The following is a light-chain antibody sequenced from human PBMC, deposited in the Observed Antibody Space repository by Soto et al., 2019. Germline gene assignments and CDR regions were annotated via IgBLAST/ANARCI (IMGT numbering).Light chain of an antibody. V-gene: IGKV1-17*01. CDR2: AAS. Sequence: DLQMTQSPSSLSSSVGDRVTITCRASQSISSYLNWFQQKPGKAPKRLIYAASTFESGVPSRFSGSRSGTKFTLTISSLQPEDFATYYCLQHNSYPFTFGPGTKVDIK. CDR3: LQHNSYPFT. CDR1: QSISSY. J-gene: IGKJ3*01.